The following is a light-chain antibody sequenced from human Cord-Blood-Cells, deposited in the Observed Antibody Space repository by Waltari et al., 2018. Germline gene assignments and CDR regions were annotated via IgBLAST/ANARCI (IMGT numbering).Light chain of an antibody. CDR1: QLGDKY. V-gene: IGLV3-1*01. CDR2: QDS. Sequence: SYELTQPPSVSVSPGQTANITCSGDQLGDKYACWYQQKPGQSPVLVIYQDSKRPSGIPERFSGSNSGNTATLTISGTQAMDEADYYCQAWDSSVVFGGGTKLTVL. CDR3: QAWDSSVV. J-gene: IGLJ2*01.